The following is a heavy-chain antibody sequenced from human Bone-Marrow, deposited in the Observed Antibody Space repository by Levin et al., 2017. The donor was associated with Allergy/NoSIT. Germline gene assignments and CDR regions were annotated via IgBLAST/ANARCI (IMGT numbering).Heavy chain of an antibody. CDR3: ASSGLRAMIYYYNGIDV. V-gene: IGHV4-59*01. D-gene: IGHD3-16*01. CDR1: GGSIDNYY. Sequence: PSETLSLTCTVSGGSIDNYYWSWIRQPPGKGLEWIGYIYHSGSSRYSPSLKSRVAMSVDTSKNQFSLNLSSVTAADTAVYYCASSGLRAMIYYYNGIDVWGQGTTVVVSS. J-gene: IGHJ6*02. CDR2: IYHSGSS.